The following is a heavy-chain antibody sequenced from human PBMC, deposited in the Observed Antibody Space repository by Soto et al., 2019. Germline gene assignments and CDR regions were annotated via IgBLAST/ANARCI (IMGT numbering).Heavy chain of an antibody. CDR3: ATVDAYYYDSSGPDY. D-gene: IGHD3-22*01. CDR2: INPSGGST. CDR1: GYTFTSYY. V-gene: IGHV1-46*03. J-gene: IGHJ4*02. Sequence: ASVKASCKASGYTFTSYYMHWVRQAPGQGLEWMGIINPSGGSTSYAQKFQGRVTMTRDTSTSTVYMELSSLRSEDTAVFYCATVDAYYYDSSGPDYWGQGTLVTVSS.